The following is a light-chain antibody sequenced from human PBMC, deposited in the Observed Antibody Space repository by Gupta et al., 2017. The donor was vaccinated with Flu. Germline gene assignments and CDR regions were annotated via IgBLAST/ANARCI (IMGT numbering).Light chain of an antibody. Sequence: QPALTQPPSVSGSPGRSITISCTGTSSDVGGYDYVSWYQQHPGKAPKLMIYEVSNRPSGVSNRFSGSKSGNTASLTISGLQAEDEADYYCSSYTSSSTGVFGGGTKLTVL. CDR1: SSDVGGYDY. CDR3: SSYTSSSTGV. V-gene: IGLV2-14*01. J-gene: IGLJ3*02. CDR2: EVS.